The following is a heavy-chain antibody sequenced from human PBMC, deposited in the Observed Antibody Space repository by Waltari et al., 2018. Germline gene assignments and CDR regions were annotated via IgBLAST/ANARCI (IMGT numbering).Heavy chain of an antibody. CDR2: ITYDGSKK. V-gene: IGHV3-30*18. Sequence: QVQLVESGGGVVQPGRSLRLSCADSGFTFSSYGMHWVRQAPGKGLEWGAGITYDGSKKYYGDSRKGRFTISRDNSKNTRYLQMNSLRAEDRAVYYCAKLIAVAGPGAPAGDYWGQGTLVTVSS. CDR3: AKLIAVAGPGAPAGDY. J-gene: IGHJ4*02. CDR1: GFTFSSYG. D-gene: IGHD6-19*01.